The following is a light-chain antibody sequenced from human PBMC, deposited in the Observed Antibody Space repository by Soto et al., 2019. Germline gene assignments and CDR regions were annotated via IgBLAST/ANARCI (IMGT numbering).Light chain of an antibody. J-gene: IGLJ2*01. CDR2: DVS. Sequence: QSALTQPASVSGSPGQSISISCTGTSRDVGGYHYVSWYQQHPGKSPKLIIYDVSNRPSGVSNRVSGSKSGKTASLTISGFQSEYEADYYCSSYTSSRTVVFGGGTKRTVL. CDR1: SRDVGGYHY. V-gene: IGLV2-14*01. CDR3: SSYTSSRTVV.